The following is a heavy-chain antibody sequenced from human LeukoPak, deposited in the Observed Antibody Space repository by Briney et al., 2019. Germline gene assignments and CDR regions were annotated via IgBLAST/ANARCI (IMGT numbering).Heavy chain of an antibody. V-gene: IGHV3-23*01. J-gene: IGHJ5*02. CDR2: VSGSGGTT. D-gene: IGHD3-22*01. CDR1: GFTFSSYA. Sequence: PGGSLRLSCAASGFTFSSYAMSWVRQAPGKGLEWVSAVSGSGGTTYYADSVKGRFTISRDNSKDTLYLQVNSLRAEDTAVYYCAKRGLVGSSGFKNNWFDPWGQGTPVTVSS. CDR3: AKRGLVGSSGFKNNWFDP.